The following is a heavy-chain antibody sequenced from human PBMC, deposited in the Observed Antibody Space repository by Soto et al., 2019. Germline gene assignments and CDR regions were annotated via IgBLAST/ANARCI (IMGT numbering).Heavy chain of an antibody. Sequence: GGSLRLSCAASGFTFSSYAMSWVRQAPGKGLEWVSAISGSGGSTYYADSVKGRFTISRDNSKNTLHLQMNSLRAEDTAIHYCTKDYHPCWSSYEAIFDSWGQGTLVAVSS. D-gene: IGHD5-12*01. V-gene: IGHV3-23*01. J-gene: IGHJ4*02. CDR3: TKDYHPCWSSYEAIFDS. CDR1: GFTFSSYA. CDR2: ISGSGGST.